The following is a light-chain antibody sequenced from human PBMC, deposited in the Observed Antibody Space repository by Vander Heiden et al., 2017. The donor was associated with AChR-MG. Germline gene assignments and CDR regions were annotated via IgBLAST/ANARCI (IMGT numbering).Light chain of an antibody. CDR1: QGISTW. J-gene: IGKJ5*01. CDR3: QQDNSFPIT. Sequence: DVQMTQSPATVSASVGERVTITCRASQGISTWLAWYQQKPGKAPKLLIYATSSLQSGVPSRFSGSGSGTDFTLTISSLQPEDFATYYCQQDNSFPITFGQGTRLEIK. CDR2: ATS. V-gene: IGKV1D-12*01.